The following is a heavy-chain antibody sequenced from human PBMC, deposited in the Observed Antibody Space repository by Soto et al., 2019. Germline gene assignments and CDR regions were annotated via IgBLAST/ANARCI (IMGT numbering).Heavy chain of an antibody. J-gene: IGHJ4*02. V-gene: IGHV3-23*01. CDR2: ISGSGGST. D-gene: IGHD1-1*01. CDR1: GFTFNSYA. Sequence: GGSLKLSCAASGFTFNSYAMSWVRQAPGKGLEWVSAISGSGGSTYYADSVKGRFTISRDNSKNTLYLQMNSLRAEDTAVYYCAKLVGFQLRDYWGQGTLVTVSS. CDR3: AKLVGFQLRDY.